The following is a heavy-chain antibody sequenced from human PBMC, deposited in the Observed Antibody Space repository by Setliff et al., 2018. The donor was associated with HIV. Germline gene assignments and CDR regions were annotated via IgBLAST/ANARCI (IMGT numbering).Heavy chain of an antibody. CDR2: IIPIFGTA. D-gene: IGHD5-12*01. CDR1: GGIFNTYG. V-gene: IGHV1-69*13. Sequence: ASVKVSCKASGGIFNTYGMNWVRQAPGQGLEWMGGIIPIFGTANYAQKFQDRVTITADESTTTVYMEMRSLTSGDTALYYCARGPLYGYDRGYFDYWGQGTLVTVSS. CDR3: ARGPLYGYDRGYFDY. J-gene: IGHJ4*02.